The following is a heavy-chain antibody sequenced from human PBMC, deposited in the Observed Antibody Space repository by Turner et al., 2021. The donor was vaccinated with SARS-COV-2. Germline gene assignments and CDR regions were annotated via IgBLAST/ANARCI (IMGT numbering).Heavy chain of an antibody. J-gene: IGHJ5*02. D-gene: IGHD5-18*01. V-gene: IGHV1-2*02. Sequence: QVQLEQTGAEVKKPGASVKGSCKASGYTFTGSYMHWVRQAPGQGLEWKGWINPNSGGTIYAQKFQGRVTMTRNTSVSTAYMELSRLRSDDTAVYYCARQATAMFTGPRPATAAGFDPWGQGTLVTVSS. CDR1: GYTFTGSY. CDR3: ARQATAMFTGPRPATAAGFDP. CDR2: INPNSGGT.